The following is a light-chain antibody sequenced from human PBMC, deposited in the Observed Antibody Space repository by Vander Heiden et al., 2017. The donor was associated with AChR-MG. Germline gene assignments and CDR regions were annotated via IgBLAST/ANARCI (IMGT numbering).Light chain of an antibody. J-gene: IGLJ3*02. V-gene: IGLV4-69*01. CDR1: SGHSSYA. Sequence: QLVLTQSPSASASLAASVKLTCTLSSGHSSYAIAWHQQQPEKGPRYLMKLNSDGSHTKGDGIPDRFSGSSSGAERYLTISSLQSEDEADYYCQTWGTGPLVFGGGTKLTVL. CDR3: QTWGTGPLV. CDR2: LNSDGSH.